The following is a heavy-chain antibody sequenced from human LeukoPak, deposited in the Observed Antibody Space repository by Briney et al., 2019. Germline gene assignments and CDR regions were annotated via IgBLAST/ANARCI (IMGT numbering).Heavy chain of an antibody. CDR1: GYTFTSYG. D-gene: IGHD4-17*01. V-gene: IGHV1-18*01. CDR3: ARDPAMTTVTTFDY. J-gene: IGHJ4*02. Sequence: ASVKVSCKASGYTFTSYGISWVRQAPGQGLEWMGWISAYNGNTNYAQKFQGRVTMTRDTSISTAYMELSRLRSDDTAVYYCARDPAMTTVTTFDYWGQGTLVTVSS. CDR2: ISAYNGNT.